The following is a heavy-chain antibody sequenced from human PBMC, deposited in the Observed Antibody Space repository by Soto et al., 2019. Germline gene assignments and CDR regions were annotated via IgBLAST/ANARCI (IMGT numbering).Heavy chain of an antibody. J-gene: IGHJ6*03. Sequence: QVQLVESGGGVVQPGRSLRLSCAASGFTFSSYGMHWVRQAPGKGLEWVAVIWYDGSNKYYADSVKGRFTISRDNSKNTLYLQMNSLGAEDTAVYYCARYLGTYYMDVWGKVTTVTVSS. CDR3: ARYLGTYYMDV. CDR2: IWYDGSNK. V-gene: IGHV3-33*01. CDR1: GFTFSSYG.